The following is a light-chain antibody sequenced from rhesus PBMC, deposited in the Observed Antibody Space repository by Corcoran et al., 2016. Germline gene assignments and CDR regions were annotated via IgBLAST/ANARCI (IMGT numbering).Light chain of an antibody. V-gene: IGKV3-40*03. J-gene: IGKJ1*01. Sequence: EIVMTQSPATLSLSPGETATLSCRASESVGSYLAWYQQNPGQAPKHLVHSAYFRATGIPDRVSGSGSRTEFTLTISSLEPEDVGVYHCQQYNDLLPTFGQGTKVEIK. CDR3: QQYNDLLPT. CDR2: SAY. CDR1: ESVGSY.